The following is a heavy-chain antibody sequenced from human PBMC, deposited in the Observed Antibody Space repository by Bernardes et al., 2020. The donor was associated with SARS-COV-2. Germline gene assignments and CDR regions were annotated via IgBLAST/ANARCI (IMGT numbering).Heavy chain of an antibody. CDR1: GFTFSSYA. Sequence: GGSLRLSRAASGFTFSSYAMSWVRQAPGKGLEWVSAISGSGGSTYYADSVKGRFTISRDNSKNTLYLQMNSLRAEDTAVYYCAKVGGDSGSYPFDYWGQGTLVTVSS. CDR2: ISGSGGST. CDR3: AKVGGDSGSYPFDY. V-gene: IGHV3-23*01. D-gene: IGHD1-26*01. J-gene: IGHJ4*02.